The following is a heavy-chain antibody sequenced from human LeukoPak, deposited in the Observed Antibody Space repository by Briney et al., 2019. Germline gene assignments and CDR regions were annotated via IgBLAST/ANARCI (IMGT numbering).Heavy chain of an antibody. D-gene: IGHD1-1*01. Sequence: GGSLRLSCAASGFTFSSYGMHWVRQAPGKGLEWVAVISYDGSNKYYADSVKGRFTISRDNSKNTLYLQMNSLRAEDTAVYYCAKDPTVQLERLFDYWGQGTLVTVSS. V-gene: IGHV3-30*18. J-gene: IGHJ4*02. CDR2: ISYDGSNK. CDR1: GFTFSSYG. CDR3: AKDPTVQLERLFDY.